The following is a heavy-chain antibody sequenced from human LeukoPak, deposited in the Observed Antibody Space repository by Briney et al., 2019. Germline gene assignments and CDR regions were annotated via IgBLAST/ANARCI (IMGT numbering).Heavy chain of an antibody. D-gene: IGHD1-26*01. V-gene: IGHV3-7*01. CDR2: IKQDGSEK. CDR3: AGDTYYPYFDY. J-gene: IGHJ4*02. CDR1: GFTFSSYD. Sequence: GGSLRLSCAASGFTFSSYDMSWVRQAPGKGLEWVANIKQDGSEKYYVDSVKGRFTISRDNAKNSLYLQMNSLRAEDTAVYYCAGDTYYPYFDYWGQGTLVTVSS.